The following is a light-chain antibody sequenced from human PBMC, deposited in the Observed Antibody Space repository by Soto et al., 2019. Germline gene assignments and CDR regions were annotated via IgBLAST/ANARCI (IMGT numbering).Light chain of an antibody. J-gene: IGLJ2*01. CDR1: SSDVGGYNY. Sequence: QSALTQPASVSGSPGQSITISCTGTSSDVGGYNYVSWYQQHPGKAPKLMIYDVSNRPSGVSNRFSGSKSGNTASLTISGLQAEDEADYYCRLYTSSSTLVFGGGTKLTVL. CDR3: RLYTSSSTLV. CDR2: DVS. V-gene: IGLV2-14*01.